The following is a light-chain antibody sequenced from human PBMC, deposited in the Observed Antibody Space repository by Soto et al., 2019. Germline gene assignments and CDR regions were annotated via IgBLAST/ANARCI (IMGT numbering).Light chain of an antibody. J-gene: IGKJ4*01. Sequence: EVVMTQSPATLSVSPGERATLSCRASQTVNRNLAWYQKKPGQAPRLLIYGASTRAPGIPARFSGSGSGTEFTLTISSLQSEDFAVYYCQQYNNWPPLTFGGGTKVEIK. V-gene: IGKV3D-15*01. CDR1: QTVNRN. CDR3: QQYNNWPPLT. CDR2: GAS.